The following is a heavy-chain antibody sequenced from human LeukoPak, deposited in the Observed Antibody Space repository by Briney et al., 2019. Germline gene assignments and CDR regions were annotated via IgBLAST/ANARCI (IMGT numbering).Heavy chain of an antibody. CDR3: ARLGYYYDSSGYYNLFDY. V-gene: IGHV5-51*01. D-gene: IGHD3-22*01. Sequence: GESLKISCKGSGYSFTGYWTGWVRQMPGKGLEWMGIIYPGDSDTRYSPSFQGQVTISADKSISTAYLQWSSLKASDTAMYYCARLGYYYDSSGYYNLFDYWGQGTLVTVSS. CDR2: IYPGDSDT. CDR1: GYSFTGYW. J-gene: IGHJ4*02.